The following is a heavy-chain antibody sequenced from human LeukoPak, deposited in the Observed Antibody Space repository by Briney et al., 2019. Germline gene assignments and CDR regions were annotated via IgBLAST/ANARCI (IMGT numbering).Heavy chain of an antibody. J-gene: IGHJ5*02. CDR3: ARAQGAGGRFDP. CDR1: GGSMSNYY. Sequence: SETLTLTCTVSGGSMSNYYWSWIRQPPGKGLEWIGYIYYSGSTNYNPSLKSRVTISVDTSKNKFSLKLRSVTAADTAVYYCARAQGAGGRFDPWEQERLVTVSS. V-gene: IGHV4-59*12. D-gene: IGHD3-16*01. CDR2: IYYSGST.